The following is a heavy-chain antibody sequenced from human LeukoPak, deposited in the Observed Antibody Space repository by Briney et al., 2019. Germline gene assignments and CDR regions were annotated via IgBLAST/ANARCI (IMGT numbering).Heavy chain of an antibody. J-gene: IGHJ5*01. CDR3: ARSRQASGLFNS. Sequence: SQTLSLTCTVSGGAITSGGYSWNWIRQPPGKGLEWIGCIYDRGPAYYNPSPKSRFTISVDRPKNQFFLNVTSLTAADTAVYYCARSRQASGLFNSWGQGTLVVVSS. V-gene: IGHV4-30-2*01. CDR2: IYDRGPA. D-gene: IGHD3-10*01. CDR1: GGAITSGGYS.